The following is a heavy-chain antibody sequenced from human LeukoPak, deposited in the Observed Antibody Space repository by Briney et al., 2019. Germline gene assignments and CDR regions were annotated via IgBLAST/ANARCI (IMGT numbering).Heavy chain of an antibody. CDR3: AKARSTQSYPLNLIDS. D-gene: IGHD1-26*01. CDR2: ISYDGSNE. J-gene: IGHJ4*02. V-gene: IGHV3-30*18. Sequence: PGGSLRLSCVPSGLTFRSYGIHWVRQAPGKGLKWVALISYDGSNEYYADSVKGRFTISRDNSKNTLYLQMDSLRAEDTAVYYCAKARSTQSYPLNLIDSWGQGTLVTVSS. CDR1: GLTFRSYG.